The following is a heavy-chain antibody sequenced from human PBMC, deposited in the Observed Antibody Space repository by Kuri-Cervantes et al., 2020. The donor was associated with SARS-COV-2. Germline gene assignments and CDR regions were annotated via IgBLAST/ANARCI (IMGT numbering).Heavy chain of an antibody. Sequence: SETLSLTCTVSGGSISSSSYYWGWIRQPPGKGLEWIGSIYYSGGTYYNSSLKSRVTISVDTSKNQFSLKLSSVTAADTAVYYCARAPQYSSRFDYWGQGTLVTVSS. CDR2: IYYSGGT. J-gene: IGHJ4*02. CDR1: GGSISSSSYY. CDR3: ARAPQYSSRFDY. V-gene: IGHV4-39*01. D-gene: IGHD6-13*01.